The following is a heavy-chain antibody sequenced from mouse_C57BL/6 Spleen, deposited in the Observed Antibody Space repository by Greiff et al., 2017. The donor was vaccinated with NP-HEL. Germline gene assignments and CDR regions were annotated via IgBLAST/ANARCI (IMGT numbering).Heavy chain of an antibody. CDR1: GYTFTDYN. CDR3: ARSLYYYGSSYGGFAY. J-gene: IGHJ3*01. CDR2: INPNNGGT. Sequence: EVQLQQSGPELVKPGASVKIPCKASGYTFTDYNMDWVKQSHGKSLEWIGDINPNNGGTIYNQKFKGKATLTVDKSSSTAYMELRSLTSEDTAVYYCARSLYYYGSSYGGFAYWGQGTLVTVSA. D-gene: IGHD1-1*01. V-gene: IGHV1-18*01.